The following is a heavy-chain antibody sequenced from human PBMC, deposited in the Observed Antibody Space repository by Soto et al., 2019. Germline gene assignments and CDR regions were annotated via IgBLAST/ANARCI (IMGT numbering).Heavy chain of an antibody. Sequence: ASVKVSCKASGYTFTSYAMHWVCQAPGQRLEWMGWINAGNGNTKYSQKFQGRVTITRDTSASTAYMELSSLRSEDTAVYYCARATGTTARYYYGMDVWGQGTTVTVSS. V-gene: IGHV1-3*01. CDR3: ARATGTTARYYYGMDV. CDR1: GYTFTSYA. D-gene: IGHD1-7*01. CDR2: INAGNGNT. J-gene: IGHJ6*02.